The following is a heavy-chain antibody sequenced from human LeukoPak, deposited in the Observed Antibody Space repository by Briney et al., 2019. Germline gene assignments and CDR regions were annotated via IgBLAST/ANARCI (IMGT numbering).Heavy chain of an antibody. J-gene: IGHJ4*02. CDR3: ARGRGSGASDF. V-gene: IGHV3-74*01. CDR1: GFTFSSYW. D-gene: IGHD6-19*01. Sequence: GGSLRLSCGASGFTFSSYWMHWVRQAPGKGLVWVSRVSLNGSTTTYADSVKGRFTISRDNAKNTLYLQMNSLRAGDTAVYYCARGRGSGASDFWGQRTLVSVSS. CDR2: VSLNGSTT.